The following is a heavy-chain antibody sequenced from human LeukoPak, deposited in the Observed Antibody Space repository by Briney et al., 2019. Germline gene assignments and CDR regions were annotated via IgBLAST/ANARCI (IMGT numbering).Heavy chain of an antibody. Sequence: SETLSLTCTVSGGSISSGSYYWSWIRQPAGKGLEWIGRIYTSGSTHYNPSLKSRVTISVDTSKNQFSLKLSSVTAADTAVYYCANQLSSGWVFGAFDIWGQGTMVTVSS. CDR3: ANQLSSGWVFGAFDI. CDR1: GGSISSGSYY. J-gene: IGHJ3*02. V-gene: IGHV4-61*02. D-gene: IGHD6-19*01. CDR2: IYTSGST.